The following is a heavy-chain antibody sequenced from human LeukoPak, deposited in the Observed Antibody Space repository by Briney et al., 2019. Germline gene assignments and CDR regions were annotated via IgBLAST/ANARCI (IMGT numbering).Heavy chain of an antibody. D-gene: IGHD4-11*01. CDR2: IHSSGNT. J-gene: IGHJ4*02. V-gene: IGHV4-38-2*02. CDR1: GYSISSGYY. Sequence: SETLSLTCTVSGYSISSGYYWGWIRQPPGKRLEWVGSIHSSGNTYYNPTLKSRVTISVDTSKNQFSLKLSSVTAADTAVYYCARVSDYSNFIDYWGQGTLVTVSS. CDR3: ARVSDYSNFIDY.